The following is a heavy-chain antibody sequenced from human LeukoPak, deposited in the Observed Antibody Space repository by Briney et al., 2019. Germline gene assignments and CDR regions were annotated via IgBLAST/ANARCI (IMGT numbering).Heavy chain of an antibody. D-gene: IGHD2-15*01. CDR1: GFTFSSYA. J-gene: IGHJ3*02. V-gene: IGHV3-30-3*01. CDR3: ARHDIVGTDAFDI. CDR2: ISYDGSNK. Sequence: GGSLRLSCGASGFTFSSYAMHWVRQAPGKGLEWVAVISYDGSNKYYADSVKGRFTISRDNSKNTLYLQMNSLRAEDTAVYYCARHDIVGTDAFDIWGQGTMVTVSS.